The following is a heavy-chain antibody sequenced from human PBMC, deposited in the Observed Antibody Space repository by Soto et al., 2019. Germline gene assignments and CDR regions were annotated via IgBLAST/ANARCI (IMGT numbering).Heavy chain of an antibody. CDR1: GFTFSSYG. V-gene: IGHV3-33*01. CDR2: IWYDGSNK. D-gene: IGHD1-26*01. J-gene: IGHJ4*02. CDR3: ARAELIVGAIDY. Sequence: QVQLVESGGGVVQPGRSLRLSCAASGFTFSSYGMHWVRQAPGKGLEWVAVIWYDGSNKYYADSVKGRFTISRDNSKNTLYLQMNSLRAEDTAVYYCARAELIVGAIDYWGQGTLVTVSS.